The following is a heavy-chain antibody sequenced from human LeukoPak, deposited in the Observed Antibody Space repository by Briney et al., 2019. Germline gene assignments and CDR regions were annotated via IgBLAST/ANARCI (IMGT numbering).Heavy chain of an antibody. CDR2: ISSSSSYI. D-gene: IGHD1-26*01. V-gene: IGHV3-21*01. CDR3: ARVRWELDYDAFDI. J-gene: IGHJ3*02. Sequence: GGSLRLSCAASGFTFSSYSMNWVRQAPGKGLEWVSSISSSSSYIYYAASVKGRFTISRDNAKNSLYLQMNSLRAEDTAVYYCARVRWELDYDAFDIWGQGTMVTVSS. CDR1: GFTFSSYS.